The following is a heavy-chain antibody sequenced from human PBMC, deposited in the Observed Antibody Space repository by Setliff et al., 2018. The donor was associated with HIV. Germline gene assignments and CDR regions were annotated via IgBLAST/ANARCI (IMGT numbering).Heavy chain of an antibody. Sequence: GASVKVSCKASGYTFTGYYIHWVRQAPGQGLEWMGWINPKNGGTNFSQKFRGRVTMTTTASIRTAYMEVTSLRSDDTAVYYCARDPSGTAFSLSSYYMDVWGKGTTVTVSS. CDR3: ARDPSGTAFSLSSYYMDV. CDR2: INPKNGGT. CDR1: GYTFTGYY. J-gene: IGHJ6*03. D-gene: IGHD1-26*01. V-gene: IGHV1-2*02.